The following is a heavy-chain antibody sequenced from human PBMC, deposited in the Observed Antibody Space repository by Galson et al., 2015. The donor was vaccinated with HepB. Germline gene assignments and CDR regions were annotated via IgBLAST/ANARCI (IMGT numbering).Heavy chain of an antibody. CDR1: GDSVSSNSAA. Sequence: CAISGDSVSSNSAAWNWIRQSPSRGPEWLGRTYYRSKWYNDYAVSVKSRITINPDTSKNQFSLQLNSVTPEDTAVYYCAREVGYSSGWYQGYNYGMDVWGQGTTVTVSS. D-gene: IGHD6-19*01. V-gene: IGHV6-1*01. J-gene: IGHJ6*02. CDR2: TYYRSKWYN. CDR3: AREVGYSSGWYQGYNYGMDV.